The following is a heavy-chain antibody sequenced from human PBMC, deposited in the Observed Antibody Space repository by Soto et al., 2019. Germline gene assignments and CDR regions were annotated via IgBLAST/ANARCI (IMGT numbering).Heavy chain of an antibody. D-gene: IGHD1-26*01. CDR2: IYYSGST. J-gene: IGHJ5*01. CDR3: ARGIVGATTHAWRSDS. V-gene: IGHV4-59*01. CDR1: GRSISTYY. Sequence: PETLSLTCTLSGRSISTYYCSSIRQPPGKGLEWIGYIYYSGSTNYNPSLERRVTISVDTSKNQFSLKLSSVTAADTAVYYCARGIVGATTHAWRSDSWAQGTPVAVSA.